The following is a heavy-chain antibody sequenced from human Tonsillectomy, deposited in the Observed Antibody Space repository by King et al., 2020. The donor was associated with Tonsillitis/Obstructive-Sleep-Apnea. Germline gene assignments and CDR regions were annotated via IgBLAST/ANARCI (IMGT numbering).Heavy chain of an antibody. Sequence: ITLKESGPTLVKPTQTLTLTCTFSGFSLSTSGVGVGWIRQPPGKALEWLALIYWDDDKRYSPFLKSRLTITKDTSKNQVVLTMTNMDPVDTATYYCAHGDYDFWSGCYRAFDIWGQGTVVTVSS. D-gene: IGHD3-3*01. CDR3: AHGDYDFWSGCYRAFDI. CDR2: IYWDDDK. V-gene: IGHV2-5*02. CDR1: GFSLSTSGVG. J-gene: IGHJ3*02.